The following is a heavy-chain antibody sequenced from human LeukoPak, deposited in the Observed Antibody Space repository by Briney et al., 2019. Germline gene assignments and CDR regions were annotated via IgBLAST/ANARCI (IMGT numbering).Heavy chain of an antibody. D-gene: IGHD2-15*01. CDR1: GGSISSYY. Sequence: PSETLSLTCTVSGGSISSYYWSWIRQPAGKGLEWIGRIYTSGSTNYNPSLKSRVTMSVDTSKNQFSLKLSSVTAADTAVYYCAKDLQRSRALLLDYWGQGTLVTVSS. CDR3: AKDLQRSRALLLDY. V-gene: IGHV4-4*07. J-gene: IGHJ4*02. CDR2: IYTSGST.